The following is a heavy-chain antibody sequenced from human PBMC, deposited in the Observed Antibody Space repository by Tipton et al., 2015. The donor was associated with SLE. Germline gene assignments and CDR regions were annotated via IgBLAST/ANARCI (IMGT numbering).Heavy chain of an antibody. Sequence: SLRLSCAASGFTFSSYAMHWVRQAPGKGLEWVAVISYDGGNKNYADSVKGRFTISRDNSKNTLYLHMNSLRAEDTAMYYCARDRRRVVVTKVYMDVWGRGTTVTVSS. V-gene: IGHV3-30*04. D-gene: IGHD2-15*01. CDR3: ARDRRRVVVTKVYMDV. CDR2: ISYDGGNK. CDR1: GFTFSSYA. J-gene: IGHJ6*03.